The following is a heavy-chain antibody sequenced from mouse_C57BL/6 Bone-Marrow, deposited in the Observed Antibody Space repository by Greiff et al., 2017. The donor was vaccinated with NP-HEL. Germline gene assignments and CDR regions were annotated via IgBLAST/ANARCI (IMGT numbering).Heavy chain of an antibody. CDR2: IDPETGGT. Sequence: QVQLQQSGAELVRPGASVTLSCKASGYTFTDYEMHWVKQTPVHGLEWIGAIDPETGGTAYNQKFKGKAILTADKSSSTAYMELRSLTSADSAVYYCTRDGYFPFAYWGQGTLVTVSA. CDR1: GYTFTDYE. D-gene: IGHD2-3*01. J-gene: IGHJ3*01. CDR3: TRDGYFPFAY. V-gene: IGHV1-15*01.